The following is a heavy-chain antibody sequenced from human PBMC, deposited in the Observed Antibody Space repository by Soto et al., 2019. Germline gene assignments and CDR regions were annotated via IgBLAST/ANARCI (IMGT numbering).Heavy chain of an antibody. CDR3: ARLGVAAPFFDY. CDR1: GGTFSSYA. J-gene: IGHJ4*02. V-gene: IGHV1-69*06. Sequence: QGQLVQSGSEVKKHGSSVKFSCKASGGTFSSYAIIWVRQAPGQGLEWMGGIIPIFGTANYAQKFQGRVTITADKTTSTAYMELSSRRSEDTAVSYCARLGVAAPFFDYCGQGTLVTVSS. CDR2: IIPIFGTA. D-gene: IGHD3-16*01.